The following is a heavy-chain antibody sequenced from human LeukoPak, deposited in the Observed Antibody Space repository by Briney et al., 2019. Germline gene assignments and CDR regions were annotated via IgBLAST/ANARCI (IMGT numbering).Heavy chain of an antibody. Sequence: SETLSLTCTVSGGSISSYYWSWIRQPPGKGLEWIGYIYYSGSTNYNPSLKSRVTISVDTSKNQFSLKLSSVTAADTAVYYCAKDSVKRSGWFDPWGQGTLVTVSS. D-gene: IGHD3-10*01. CDR1: GGSISSYY. V-gene: IGHV4-59*01. CDR3: AKDSVKRSGWFDP. J-gene: IGHJ5*02. CDR2: IYYSGST.